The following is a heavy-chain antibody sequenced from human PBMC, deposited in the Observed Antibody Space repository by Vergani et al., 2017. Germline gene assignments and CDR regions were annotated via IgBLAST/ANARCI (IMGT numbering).Heavy chain of an antibody. Sequence: EVHLLESGGGLVQSGGSLRLSCAASGFTSSNSAVSWVRQAPGRGLAWVSSMSGPGLSTYYADSVTGRFSISRDNSKNTVFLQMHSLGAEDTAIYYCVQGKIDLGSWFFGSWGGGILVTVSS. CDR2: MSGPGLST. V-gene: IGHV3-23*01. CDR1: GFTSSNSA. D-gene: IGHD3-9*01. CDR3: VQGKIDLGSWFFGS. J-gene: IGHJ4*03.